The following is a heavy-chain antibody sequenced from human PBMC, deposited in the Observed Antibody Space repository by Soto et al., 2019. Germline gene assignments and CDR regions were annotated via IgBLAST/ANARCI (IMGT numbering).Heavy chain of an antibody. CDR1: GYTFTNYG. CDR3: ARGVGSGSYYNQYNWFAP. J-gene: IGHJ5*02. D-gene: IGHD3-10*01. CDR2: INVYNGNT. V-gene: IGHV1-18*01. Sequence: QVQLVQSGGEVKKPGASVKVSCKASGYTFTNYGISWVRQAPGQGLEWMGWINVYNGNTKHAQKVQGRVTMTTDTSTSTSYMDLRSLRSDDTAVYYCARGVGSGSYYNQYNWFAPWGQGTLVTVSS.